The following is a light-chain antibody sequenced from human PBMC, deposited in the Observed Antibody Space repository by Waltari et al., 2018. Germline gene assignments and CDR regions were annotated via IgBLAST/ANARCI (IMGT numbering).Light chain of an antibody. Sequence: QSALTQPRSVSGSPGQSVTISCTGNSSDVGGYHYVSWYQQHPGKAPKLMIYDVSKRPSVVPDRFSGSKSVNTASLTISGLQAEDEADYYCCSYAGSYRVFGTGTKVTVL. CDR3: CSYAGSYRV. CDR2: DVS. CDR1: SSDVGGYHY. V-gene: IGLV2-11*01. J-gene: IGLJ1*01.